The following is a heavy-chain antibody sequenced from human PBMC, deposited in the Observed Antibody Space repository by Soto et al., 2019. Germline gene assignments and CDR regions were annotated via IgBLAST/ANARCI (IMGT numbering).Heavy chain of an antibody. CDR2: ILSSSGSI. V-gene: IGHV3-21*01. Sequence: PGGSLRLSWAASGRTFISFSFSWVSKTTGKGLEWVSFILSSSGSIYYADSVKGRFTISRDNAKNSLYLQMNSLKDEDTAVYYCARDSGGQLVRRGFYYYYLDVWGKGTTVTVSS. CDR1: GRTFISFS. D-gene: IGHD6-6*01. CDR3: ARDSGGQLVRRGFYYYYLDV. J-gene: IGHJ6*03.